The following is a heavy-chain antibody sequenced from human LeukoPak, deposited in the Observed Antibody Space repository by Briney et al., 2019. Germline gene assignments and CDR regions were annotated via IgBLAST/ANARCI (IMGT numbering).Heavy chain of an antibody. CDR1: GFTFSTYS. Sequence: GSLRLSCAASGFTFSTYSMNWIRQAPGKGLEWVSSISSSSSYIYYADSVKGRFTISRDNAKNSLYLQMNSLRAEDTAVYYCARGLQDIVVVPAASYYYYYYMDVWGKGTTVTVSS. CDR3: ARGLQDIVVVPAASYYYYYYMDV. CDR2: ISSSSSYI. J-gene: IGHJ6*03. D-gene: IGHD2-2*01. V-gene: IGHV3-21*01.